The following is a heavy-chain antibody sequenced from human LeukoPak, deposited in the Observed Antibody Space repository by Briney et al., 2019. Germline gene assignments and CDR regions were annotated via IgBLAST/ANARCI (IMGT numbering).Heavy chain of an antibody. D-gene: IGHD6-13*01. J-gene: IGHJ4*02. V-gene: IGHV3-66*01. CDR1: GFTVSSNY. Sequence: GGSLRLSCAASGFTVSSNYMSWVRQAPGKGLEWVSVIYSGGSTYFADSVKGRFTISRDNSKNTLYLQMNSLRAEDTAVYYCASASEQQLGEDYWGQGTLVTVSS. CDR2: IYSGGST. CDR3: ASASEQQLGEDY.